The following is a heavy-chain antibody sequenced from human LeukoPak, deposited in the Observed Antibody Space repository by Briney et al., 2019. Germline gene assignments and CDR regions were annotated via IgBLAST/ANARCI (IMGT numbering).Heavy chain of an antibody. D-gene: IGHD3-9*01. CDR3: AREILTGYYYFDY. V-gene: IGHV3-21*01. Sequence: PGGSLRLSCAASGFTFSSYSMNWVRQAPGKGLEWVSSISSSSSYIYYADSVKGRFTISRDNSKNTLYLQMNSLRAEDTAVYYCAREILTGYYYFDYWGQGTLVTVSS. CDR1: GFTFSSYS. J-gene: IGHJ4*02. CDR2: ISSSSSYI.